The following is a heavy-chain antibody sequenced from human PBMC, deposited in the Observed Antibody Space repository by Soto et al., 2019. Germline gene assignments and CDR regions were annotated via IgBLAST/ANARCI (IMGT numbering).Heavy chain of an antibody. J-gene: IGHJ5*02. CDR2: ISGSGGST. V-gene: IGHV3-23*01. CDR1: GFTFSSYA. CDR3: AKDPADYGDQSNWFDP. D-gene: IGHD4-17*01. Sequence: EVQLLESGGGLVQPGGSLRLSCAASGFTFSSYAMSWVRQAPGKGLEWVSAISGSGGSTYYADSVKGRFTISRDNSKNTLYLQMNSLRAEDTAVYYCAKDPADYGDQSNWFDPWGQGTLVTVSA.